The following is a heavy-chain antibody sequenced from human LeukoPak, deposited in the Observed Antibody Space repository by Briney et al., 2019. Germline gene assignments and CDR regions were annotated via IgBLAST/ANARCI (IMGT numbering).Heavy chain of an antibody. CDR1: GYTFSSYD. V-gene: IGHV1-8*03. CDR2: MNPNSGNR. J-gene: IGHJ4*02. D-gene: IGHD2-8*01. CDR3: ARGLPLGYCTYGVCYPPKHFDF. Sequence: GASVKVSCKASGYTFSSYDINWVRQATGQGLEWMGWMNPNSGNRGYAQKFQGRVTITRNTSITTAYMELRSLTSDDTAVYFSARGLPLGYCTYGVCYPPKHFDFWGQGTLVTVSS.